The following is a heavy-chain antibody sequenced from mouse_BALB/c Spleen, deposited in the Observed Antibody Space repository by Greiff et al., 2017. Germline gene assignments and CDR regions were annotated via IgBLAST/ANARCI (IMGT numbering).Heavy chain of an antibody. D-gene: IGHD2-4*01. CDR2: ISSGGRT. J-gene: IGHJ4*01. CDR1: GFTFSSYA. V-gene: IGHV5-6-5*01. CDR3: ARGEGMIYAMDY. Sequence: EVQVVESGGGLVKPGGSLKLSCAASGFTFSSYAMSWVRQTPGKGLEWVASISSGGRTYYPDSVMVRFTISRDNARNILYLQMSSLRSEDTAMYYCARGEGMIYAMDYWGQGTSVTVSS.